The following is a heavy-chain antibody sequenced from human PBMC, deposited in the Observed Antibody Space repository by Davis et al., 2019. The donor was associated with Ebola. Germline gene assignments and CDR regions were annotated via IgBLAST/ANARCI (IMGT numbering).Heavy chain of an antibody. CDR1: EYSFTNYW. Sequence: GESLKISCKSAEYSFTNYWIAWVRQVPGKGLEWMGSIYPGDSETRYSPSFQGQVTISADKSISTAYLQWSSLKASDTAMYYCARFTDSSGWSLGYWGQGTLVTVSS. CDR2: IYPGDSET. CDR3: ARFTDSSGWSLGY. J-gene: IGHJ4*02. D-gene: IGHD6-19*01. V-gene: IGHV5-51*01.